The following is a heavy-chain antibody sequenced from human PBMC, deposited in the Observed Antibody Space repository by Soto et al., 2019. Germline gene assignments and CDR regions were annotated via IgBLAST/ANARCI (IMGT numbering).Heavy chain of an antibody. J-gene: IGHJ6*02. V-gene: IGHV3-30-3*01. D-gene: IGHD3-10*01. CDR3: ARSRYGSGSYTHFYYGLDV. Sequence: QVQLVESGGGVVQPGRSLRLSCAASGFTFISYAMHWVRQAPGKGLEWVAVISFDGSTEYYADSVKGRFTISRDNSKNAVYLQMTRLRSEDTAVYYCARSRYGSGSYTHFYYGLDVCGQGTTVTVSS. CDR2: ISFDGSTE. CDR1: GFTFISYA.